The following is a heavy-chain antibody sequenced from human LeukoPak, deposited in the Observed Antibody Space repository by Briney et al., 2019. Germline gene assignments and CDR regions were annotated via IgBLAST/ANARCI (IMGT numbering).Heavy chain of an antibody. CDR1: GFTFSNYA. D-gene: IGHD1-26*01. CDR3: ARAYSAYWYSAY. J-gene: IGHJ4*02. Sequence: GGSLRLSCAASGFTFSNYAMHWVRQAPGKGPEWVAVISVDGSRIHHADSVKGRFTISRDNSKNTLYLQMNSLRTEDTAVYYCARAYSAYWYSAYWGQGALVTVSS. CDR2: ISVDGSRI. V-gene: IGHV3-30*04.